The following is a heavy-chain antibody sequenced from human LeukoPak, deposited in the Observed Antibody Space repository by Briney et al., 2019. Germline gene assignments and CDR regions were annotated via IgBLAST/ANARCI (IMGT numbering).Heavy chain of an antibody. Sequence: GGSLRLSCAASGFTTSDNYITWVRQAPGKGLQWVSVIYSGGRTNYADSVKGRFSMSRDNSKNTLYLQMNSLRAEDTAVYYCARAAAETGAFRDNWFDPWGQGTLVTVSS. D-gene: IGHD6-19*01. CDR1: GFTTSDNY. V-gene: IGHV3-66*01. J-gene: IGHJ5*02. CDR2: IYSGGRT. CDR3: ARAAAETGAFRDNWFDP.